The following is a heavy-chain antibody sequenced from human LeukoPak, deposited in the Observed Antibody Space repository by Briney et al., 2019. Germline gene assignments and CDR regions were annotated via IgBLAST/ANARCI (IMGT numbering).Heavy chain of an antibody. CDR1: GGSISSFF. J-gene: IGHJ4*02. Sequence: PSETLSLICTVPGGSISSFFWTWIRQPSGKGMEWIGRIYTSGSSNYNPSLKSRVTMAVDLSNNPFSFLMTSVTAADTAVYYCARITPRSSSWYWYYFDYWGGVGLVSVSS. CDR3: ARITPRSSSWYWYYFDY. CDR2: IYTSGSS. D-gene: IGHD6-13*01. V-gene: IGHV4-4*07.